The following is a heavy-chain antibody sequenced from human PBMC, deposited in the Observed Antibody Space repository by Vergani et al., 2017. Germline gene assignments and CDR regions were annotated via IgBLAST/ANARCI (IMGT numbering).Heavy chain of an antibody. V-gene: IGHV4-4*09. CDR2: IYTSGST. Sequence: QVQLQESGPGLVKPSETLSLTCTVSGGSISSYYWSWIRQPPGKGLEWIGYIYTSGSTNYNPSLKSRVTISVDTSKNQFSLKLSSVTAADTAVYYCARHSKRWLQLPYFDYWGQGTLVTVSS. CDR3: ARHSKRWLQLPYFDY. J-gene: IGHJ4*02. D-gene: IGHD5-24*01. CDR1: GGSISSYY.